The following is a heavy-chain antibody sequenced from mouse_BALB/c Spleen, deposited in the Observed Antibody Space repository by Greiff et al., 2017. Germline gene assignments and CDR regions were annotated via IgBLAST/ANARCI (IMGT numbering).Heavy chain of an antibody. J-gene: IGHJ1*01. CDR3: ARSHDGYYDWYFDV. CDR2: IDPANGNT. D-gene: IGHD2-3*01. CDR1: GFNIKDTY. V-gene: IGHV14-3*02. Sequence: EVQLQQSGAELVKPGASVKLSCTASGFNIKDTYMHWVKQRPEQGLEWIGRIDPANGNTKYDPKFQGKATITADTSSNTAYLQLSSLTSEDTAVYYCARSHDGYYDWYFDVWGAGTTVTVSS.